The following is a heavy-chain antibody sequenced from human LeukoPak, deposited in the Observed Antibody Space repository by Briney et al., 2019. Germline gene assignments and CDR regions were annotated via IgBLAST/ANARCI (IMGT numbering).Heavy chain of an antibody. D-gene: IGHD3-9*01. Sequence: ASVKVSCKASGYTFTGYYMHWVRQAPGQGLEWTGWINPNSGGTNYAQKFQGRVTMTRDTSISTAYMELSRLRSDDTAVYYCARDEDDILTPGAFDIWGQGTMVTVSS. CDR3: ARDEDDILTPGAFDI. J-gene: IGHJ3*02. V-gene: IGHV1-2*02. CDR1: GYTFTGYY. CDR2: INPNSGGT.